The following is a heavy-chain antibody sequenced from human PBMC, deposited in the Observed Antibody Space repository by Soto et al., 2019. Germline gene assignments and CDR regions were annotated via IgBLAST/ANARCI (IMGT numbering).Heavy chain of an antibody. D-gene: IGHD3-3*01. Sequence: SETLSLTCTVSGGSISSYYWSWIRQPPGKGLEWIGYIYYSGSTNYNPSLKSRVTISVDTSKNQFSLKLSSVTAADTAVYYCARVNDYLSLPFDYWGQGTLVTVSS. CDR2: IYYSGST. J-gene: IGHJ4*02. CDR1: GGSISSYY. CDR3: ARVNDYLSLPFDY. V-gene: IGHV4-59*01.